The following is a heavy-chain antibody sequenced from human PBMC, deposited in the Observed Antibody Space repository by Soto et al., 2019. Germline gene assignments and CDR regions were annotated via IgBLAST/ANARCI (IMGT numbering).Heavy chain of an antibody. CDR1: GFTFSSYW. V-gene: IGHV3-7*01. J-gene: IGHJ5*02. D-gene: IGHD3-3*01. CDR3: VRGRFPNWFDP. Sequence: EVQLVESGGGLVQPGGSLRLSCAASGFTFSSYWMSWVRQAPGKGLEWVANIKQDGSEKYYVDSVKGRFTISRDNAKNTLFLQLNSLRAEDTAVYYCVRGRFPNWFDPWGQGTLVTVSS. CDR2: IKQDGSEK.